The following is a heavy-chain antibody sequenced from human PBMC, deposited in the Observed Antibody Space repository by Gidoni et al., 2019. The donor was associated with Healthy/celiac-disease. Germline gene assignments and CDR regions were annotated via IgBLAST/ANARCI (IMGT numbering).Heavy chain of an antibody. D-gene: IGHD2-2*01. Sequence: QVQLQESGPGLVKPSQTLSLTCTVSGGSISSGGYYWSWTRQHPGKGLWWIGYIYYSGITYYNPSLKSRVTISVDTSKNQFSLKLSSVTAADTAVYYCARDCSSTSWPPGEAYYYYGMDVWGQGTTVTVSS. CDR2: IYYSGIT. CDR3: ARDCSSTSWPPGEAYYYYGMDV. CDR1: GGSISSGGYY. V-gene: IGHV4-31*03. J-gene: IGHJ6*02.